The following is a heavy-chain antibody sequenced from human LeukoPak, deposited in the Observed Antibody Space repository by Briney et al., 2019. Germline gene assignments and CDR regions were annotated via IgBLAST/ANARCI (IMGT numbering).Heavy chain of an antibody. CDR3: ARRGTYFGGFDY. V-gene: IGHV3-23*01. D-gene: IGHD1-26*01. J-gene: IGHJ4*02. CDR1: GFTFIYRD. CDR2: ISDKGDST. Sequence: GGSLRLSCAASGFTFIYRDMTWVRQAPGKGLEWVSAISDKGDSTYYADSVKGRFTISRDNSKNTLYLQMSSLRADDTAVYYCARRGTYFGGFDYWGQGTVVTVSS.